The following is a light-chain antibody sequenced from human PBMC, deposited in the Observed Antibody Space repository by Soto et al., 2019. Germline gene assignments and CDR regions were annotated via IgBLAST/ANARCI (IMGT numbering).Light chain of an antibody. CDR3: QQYNNWPPIT. V-gene: IGKV3-15*01. CDR2: DAS. Sequence: EIVMTQSPGTLSVSPGERATLSCRASQSVRSKLAWYQQKPGQAPRLLIYDASTRATGIPARFSGSGSGTEFTLTISSLQSEDFAVYYYQQYNNWPPITIGQGTRLEIK. J-gene: IGKJ5*01. CDR1: QSVRSK.